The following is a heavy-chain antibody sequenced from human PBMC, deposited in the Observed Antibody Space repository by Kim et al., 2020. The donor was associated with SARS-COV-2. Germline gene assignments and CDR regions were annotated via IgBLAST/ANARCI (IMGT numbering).Heavy chain of an antibody. V-gene: IGHV4-39*07. CDR2: IFGRGST. Sequence: IFGRGSTNYNPSLKSRVAISVDTSKNQFSLNLNSVTAADTAVYYCAKGIFPWGQGTLVTVSS. J-gene: IGHJ5*02. CDR3: AKGIFP. D-gene: IGHD3-9*01.